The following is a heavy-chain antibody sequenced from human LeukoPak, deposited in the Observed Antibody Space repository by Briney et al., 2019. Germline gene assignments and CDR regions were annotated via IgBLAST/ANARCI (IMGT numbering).Heavy chain of an antibody. CDR3: ARVAYGEYAEGEDY. Sequence: GGSLRLSCAASGFTFSSYNMNWVRQAPGKGLEWVSYISSSSTIYYADSVRGRFTISRDNAKNSLYLQMNNLRDEDTAVYYCARVAYGEYAEGEDYWGQGTLVTVSS. D-gene: IGHD4-17*01. J-gene: IGHJ4*02. CDR1: GFTFSSYN. V-gene: IGHV3-48*02. CDR2: ISSSSTI.